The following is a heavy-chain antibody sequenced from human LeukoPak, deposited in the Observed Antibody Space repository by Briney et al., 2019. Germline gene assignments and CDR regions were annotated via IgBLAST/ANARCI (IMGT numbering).Heavy chain of an antibody. Sequence: SETLSLTCTVSGGSISSGSYYWAWIRQPPGKGLEWIGSVYYSVNTYYNPSLKSRVTMSVDTSKNQFSLRLSSVTAADAAVYYCARLWSGRVPDYWGQGTLVTVSS. CDR3: ARLWSGRVPDY. J-gene: IGHJ4*02. V-gene: IGHV4-39*01. CDR1: GGSISSGSYY. CDR2: VYYSVNT. D-gene: IGHD2-2*01.